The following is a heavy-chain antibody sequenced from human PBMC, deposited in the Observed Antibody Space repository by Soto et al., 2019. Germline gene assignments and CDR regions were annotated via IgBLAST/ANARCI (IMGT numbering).Heavy chain of an antibody. CDR3: ARDGTAVAGLDY. Sequence: PGGSLRLSCAASGFTFSSYGMHWVRQAPGKGLEWVAVIWYDGSNKYYADSVKGRFTISRDNSKNTLYLQMNSLRAEDTAVYYCARDGTAVAGLDYWGQGTLVTVS. J-gene: IGHJ4*02. CDR1: GFTFSSYG. D-gene: IGHD6-19*01. CDR2: IWYDGSNK. V-gene: IGHV3-33*01.